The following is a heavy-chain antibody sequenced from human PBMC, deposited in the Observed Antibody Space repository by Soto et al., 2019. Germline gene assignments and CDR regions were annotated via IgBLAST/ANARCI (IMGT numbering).Heavy chain of an antibody. CDR2: MHHSGSI. D-gene: IGHD6-19*01. V-gene: IGHV4-4*02. CDR3: ARHDSSGWYVRFDS. CDR1: GDSISNNKW. Sequence: SETLSLTCSVSGDSISNNKWWSWGRQPPGKGLEWIGEMHHSGSIHYNASLKSRATLSVDKSKNQFSLKLSSVTAADTAVYYCARHDSSGWYVRFDSWGQGTLVTVSS. J-gene: IGHJ4*02.